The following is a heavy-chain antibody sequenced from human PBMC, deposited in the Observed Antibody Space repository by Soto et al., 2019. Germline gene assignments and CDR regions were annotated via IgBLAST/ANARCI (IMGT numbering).Heavy chain of an antibody. CDR3: AKMRGYYDSSGYDY. Sequence: GGSLRLSCAASGFTFSDSYMSWVRQAPGKGLEWLSYISGGGGSTINYAGSVEGRFSISRDNAQSSVYLKMSSLRVEDTAVYYCAKMRGYYDSSGYDYWGHGTLVTVSS. J-gene: IGHJ4*01. V-gene: IGHV3-11*01. CDR1: GFTFSDSY. D-gene: IGHD3-22*01. CDR2: ISGGGGSTI.